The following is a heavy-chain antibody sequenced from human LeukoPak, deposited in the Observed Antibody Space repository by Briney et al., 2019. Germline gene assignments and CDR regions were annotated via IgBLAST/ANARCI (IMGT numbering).Heavy chain of an antibody. CDR2: ISASGGST. J-gene: IGHJ4*02. CDR3: AKGSSGSYYPYYFDN. V-gene: IGHV3-23*01. Sequence: GGSLRLSCVVSGFTFRNYAMSWVRQVPGKGLEWVSAISASGGSTYYADSVKGRFTISRDNSKNTVFVQMYSLRAEDTAIYCCAKGSSGSYYPYYFDNWGQGTLVTVSS. D-gene: IGHD3-10*01. CDR1: GFTFRNYA.